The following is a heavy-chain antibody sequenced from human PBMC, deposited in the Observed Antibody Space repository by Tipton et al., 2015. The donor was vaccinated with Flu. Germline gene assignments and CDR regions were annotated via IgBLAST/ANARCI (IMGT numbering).Heavy chain of an antibody. CDR1: GEALGSSYY. Sequence: GEALGSSYYWAWIRQPPGKGLEWIGSIYHSGTTYYNPSLKSRVTISVDTSRNHFSLKLTSVTAADTAVYYCARDRWEYARGFDSWGQGTLVTVSP. D-gene: IGHD2-2*01. CDR3: ARDRWEYARGFDS. CDR2: IYHSGTT. V-gene: IGHV4-38-2*02. J-gene: IGHJ4*02.